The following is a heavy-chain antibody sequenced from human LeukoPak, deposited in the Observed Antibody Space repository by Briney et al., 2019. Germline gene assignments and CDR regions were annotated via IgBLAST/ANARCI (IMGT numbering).Heavy chain of an antibody. D-gene: IGHD2-2*01. CDR3: CSFWSSTSCRDDGFDL. Sequence: ASVKVSCKASGYTVTSYYMHWVRQAPGQGLEWMGMINPSGGRTTYAQKFQGRVTMTRDMSTITVHMELSSLRSDDTAVYFCCSFWSSTSCRDDGFDLWGQGTTVTVSS. J-gene: IGHJ3*01. V-gene: IGHV1-46*01. CDR1: GYTVTSYY. CDR2: INPSGGRT.